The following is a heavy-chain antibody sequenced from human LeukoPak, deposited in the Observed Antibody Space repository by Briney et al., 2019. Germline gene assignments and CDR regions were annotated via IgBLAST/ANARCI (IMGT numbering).Heavy chain of an antibody. J-gene: IGHJ4*02. CDR2: IRGSGGST. Sequence: GGSLRLSCAVSGITLSNYGMSWVRQAPGKGLEWVAGIRGSGGSTNYADSVKGRFTISRDNSKNTLYLHMSSLRAEDTAVYFCAKRGVVIRVILVGFHEEAYYFDSWGQGALVTVSS. CDR3: AKRGVVIRVILVGFHEEAYYFDS. CDR1: GITLSNYG. D-gene: IGHD3-22*01. V-gene: IGHV3-23*01.